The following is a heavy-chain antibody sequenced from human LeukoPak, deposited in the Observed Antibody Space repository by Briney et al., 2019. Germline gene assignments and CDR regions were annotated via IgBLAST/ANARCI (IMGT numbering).Heavy chain of an antibody. Sequence: PGGSLRLSCATSGFTFSSNWMSWVRHAPGRGLDWVANIKPDGSAQYYAASVKGRFTVSRDNAKNSVYLQMNSLRVEDTAVYYCAGRPTGYSSGYIHWGQGTLVTVSS. CDR1: GFTFSSNW. V-gene: IGHV3-7*01. CDR2: IKPDGSAQ. CDR3: AGRPTGYSSGYIH. J-gene: IGHJ4*02. D-gene: IGHD5-18*01.